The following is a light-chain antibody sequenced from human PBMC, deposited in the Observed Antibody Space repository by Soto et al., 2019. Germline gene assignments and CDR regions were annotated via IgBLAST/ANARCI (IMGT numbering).Light chain of an antibody. J-gene: IGKJ4*01. V-gene: IGKV2-28*01. CDR1: QGLLNKNEHNC. CDR3: MQALQSPPT. CDR2: LGS. Sequence: EIVMTQSPLYLPVSPGEPASISCRSSQGLLNKNEHNCLDWYLQKPGQSPQLLIHLGSTRASGVPDRFSGSGSGTDFSLHISRVEAEDVGVYYCMQALQSPPTFGGGTKVDIK.